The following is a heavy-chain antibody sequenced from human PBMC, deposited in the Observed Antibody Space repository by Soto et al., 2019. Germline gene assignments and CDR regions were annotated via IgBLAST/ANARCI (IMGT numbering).Heavy chain of an antibody. CDR2: IYYSGST. Sequence: PSETLSLTCTVSGGSISSSSYYWGWIRQPPGKGLEWIGSIYYSGSTYYNPSLKSRVTIPVDTSKNQFSLKLSSVTAADTAVYYCARPGKRDYSGSYYTEYSFDYWGQGTLVTVSS. CDR3: ARPGKRDYSGSYYTEYSFDY. V-gene: IGHV4-39*01. J-gene: IGHJ4*02. D-gene: IGHD1-26*01. CDR1: GGSISSSSYY.